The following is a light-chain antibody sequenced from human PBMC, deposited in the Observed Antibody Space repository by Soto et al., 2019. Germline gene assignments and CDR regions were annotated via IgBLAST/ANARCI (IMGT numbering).Light chain of an antibody. CDR2: WAS. CDR1: QTVLNSSNNKTY. J-gene: IGKJ2*01. CDR3: QHLHTYPYT. Sequence: DIVMTQSPDSLAVSLGERATLDCKSSQTVLNSSNNKTYLAWYRQRPGQPPTLLINWASTRQSGVPARFRGSGSGTEFTLTTTDLQAEDLAFYYCQHLHTYPYTFGQGTKLEIK. V-gene: IGKV4-1*01.